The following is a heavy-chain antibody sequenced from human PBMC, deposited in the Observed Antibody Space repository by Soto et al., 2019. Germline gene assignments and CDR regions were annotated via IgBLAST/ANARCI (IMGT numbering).Heavy chain of an antibody. V-gene: IGHV3-30*18. D-gene: IGHD6-6*01. CDR1: GFTFSSYG. J-gene: IGHJ6*02. Sequence: QVQLVESGGGVVQPGRSLRLSCAASGFTFSSYGMHWVRQAPGKGLEWMAIISYDGSNKYYADSVKGRFTISRDNSKSTLYLQMNSLRAEDTAVYYCAKVSDYSSSSKRNYYYGMDVWGQGTTVTVSS. CDR2: ISYDGSNK. CDR3: AKVSDYSSSSKRNYYYGMDV.